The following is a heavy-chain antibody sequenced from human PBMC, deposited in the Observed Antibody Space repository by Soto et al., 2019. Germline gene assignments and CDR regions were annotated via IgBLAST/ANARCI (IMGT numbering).Heavy chain of an antibody. CDR3: ARVIITIFGVVIPPGY. CDR1: GYTFTSYG. J-gene: IGHJ4*02. Sequence: ASVKVSCKASGYTFTSYGISWLRQAPGQGLEWMGWISAYNGNTNYSQKLQGRVTMPTDTSTSTAYMELRSLRSDDTAVYYCARVIITIFGVVIPPGYWGQGTLVTVSS. D-gene: IGHD3-3*01. V-gene: IGHV1-18*04. CDR2: ISAYNGNT.